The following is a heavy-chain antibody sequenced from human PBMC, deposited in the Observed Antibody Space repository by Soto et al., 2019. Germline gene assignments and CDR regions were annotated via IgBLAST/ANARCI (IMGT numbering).Heavy chain of an antibody. V-gene: IGHV1-69*02. CDR2: IIPILGIA. Sequence: SVKVSCKASGGTFSSYTISWVRQAPGQGLEWMGRIIPILGIANYAQKFQGRVTITADKSTSTAYMELSSLRSEDTAVYYCARGAKKLDTAMVSGNWFDPWGQGTLVTVSS. CDR1: GGTFSSYT. CDR3: ARGAKKLDTAMVSGNWFDP. D-gene: IGHD5-18*01. J-gene: IGHJ5*02.